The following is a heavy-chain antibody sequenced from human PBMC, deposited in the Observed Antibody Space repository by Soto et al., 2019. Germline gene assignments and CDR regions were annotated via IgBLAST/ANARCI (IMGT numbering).Heavy chain of an antibody. CDR2: ISSGGHTT. J-gene: IGHJ4*02. Sequence: GGSLRLSCSASGLTFSTYAMHWVRQAPGKGLECLSDISSGGHTTYYADSVKGRFTISRDNDKNSLYLQMNSLSAEDTAVYYCSKDAGADYLAYWGQGILVTVSS. CDR1: GLTFSTYA. CDR3: SKDAGADYLAY. D-gene: IGHD3-10*01. V-gene: IGHV3-48*03.